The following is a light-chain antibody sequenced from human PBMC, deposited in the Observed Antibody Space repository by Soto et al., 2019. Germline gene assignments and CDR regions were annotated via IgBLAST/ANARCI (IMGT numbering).Light chain of an antibody. J-gene: IGKJ2*01. Sequence: EIVMTQSPATLSVFPGERATLSCRASQSVSSNLVWYQQKPGQAPKLLIYNTFTSATGIPVRFSGSGSGTEFTLTISSLQSEDLAVYYCQQYNNWPYTFGQGTKLEI. V-gene: IGKV3-15*01. CDR2: NTF. CDR1: QSVSSN. CDR3: QQYNNWPYT.